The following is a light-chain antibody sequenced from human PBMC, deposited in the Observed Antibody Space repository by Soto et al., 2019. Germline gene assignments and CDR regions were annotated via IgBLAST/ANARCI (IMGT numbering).Light chain of an antibody. CDR1: QSVSSY. CDR2: DAS. J-gene: IGKJ3*01. Sequence: EIVLTQSPATLSLSPGERATLSCRASQSVSSYLAWYQQKPGQAPRLLIYDASNRATGIPARFSGSGSGTGFTLTMSSLAPEDFAVYYCQQRSNWPPGFTFGPGTKVDIK. V-gene: IGKV3-11*01. CDR3: QQRSNWPPGFT.